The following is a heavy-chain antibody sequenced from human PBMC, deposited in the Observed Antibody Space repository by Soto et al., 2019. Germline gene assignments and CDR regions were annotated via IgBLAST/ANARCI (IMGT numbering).Heavy chain of an antibody. Sequence: LRLSCAASGFSFSNYGMHWVRQAPGKGLEWVAVIWYDGSNIYYADSVKGRFAISRDNSKNSLYLQMNRLRAEDTALYYCARDPQGYYDSSGPFDYWGQGALVTVSS. J-gene: IGHJ4*02. CDR2: IWYDGSNI. D-gene: IGHD3-22*01. V-gene: IGHV3-33*01. CDR3: ARDPQGYYDSSGPFDY. CDR1: GFSFSNYG.